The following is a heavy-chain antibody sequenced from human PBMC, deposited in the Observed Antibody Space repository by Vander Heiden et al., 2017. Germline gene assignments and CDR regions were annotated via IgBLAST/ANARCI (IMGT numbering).Heavy chain of an antibody. CDR3: AAALSSGDPTVP. J-gene: IGHJ5*02. CDR1: GFPFSSYS. Sequence: VQLVESGGGLVKPGGSLRPSCAASGFPFSSYSMNWVRQAPGKGLEWVSSISSSSSYKYYADSVKGRFTISRDNAKNSLYLQMNSLRAEDTAVYYCAAALSSGDPTVPWGQGTLVTVSS. D-gene: IGHD2-15*01. CDR2: ISSSSSYK. V-gene: IGHV3-21*01.